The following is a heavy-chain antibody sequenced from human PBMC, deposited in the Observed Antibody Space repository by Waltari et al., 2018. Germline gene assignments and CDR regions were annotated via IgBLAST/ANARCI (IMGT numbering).Heavy chain of an antibody. Sequence: QVQLQESGPGLVKPSQTLSLTCTVSGGSISSGGYYWSWIRQHPGKGLEWIGYIYYSGSTDYNPALKSRVTISVDTSKNQFSLKLSSVTAADTAVYYCARGSSSWSAPDYWGQGTLVTVSS. J-gene: IGHJ4*02. CDR1: GGSISSGGYY. CDR2: IYYSGST. V-gene: IGHV4-31*03. CDR3: ARGSSSWSAPDY. D-gene: IGHD6-13*01.